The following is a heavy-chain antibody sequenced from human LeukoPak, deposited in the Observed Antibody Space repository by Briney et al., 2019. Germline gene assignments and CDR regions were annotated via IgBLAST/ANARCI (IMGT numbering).Heavy chain of an antibody. V-gene: IGHV3-21*01. CDR1: GFTFSSYS. CDR3: ARDIRYYGSGSYIDY. J-gene: IGHJ4*02. CDR2: VSSSSSYI. Sequence: GGSLRLSCAASGFTFSSYSMNWVRQAPGKGLEWVSSVSSSSSYIYYADSVKGRFTISRDNAKNSLYLQMNSLRAEDTAVYYCARDIRYYGSGSYIDYWGQGTLVTVSS. D-gene: IGHD3-10*01.